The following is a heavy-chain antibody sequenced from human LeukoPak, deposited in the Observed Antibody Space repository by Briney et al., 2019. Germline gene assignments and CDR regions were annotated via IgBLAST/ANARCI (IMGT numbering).Heavy chain of an antibody. CDR2: ITQSGST. CDR1: GGSFSGYY. J-gene: IGHJ4*02. V-gene: IGHV4-34*01. CDR3: AREGSSSWFDY. D-gene: IGHD6-13*01. Sequence: ETLSLTCAVYGGSFSGYYWSWIRQPPGKGLEWIGEITQSGSTSYNPSLKSRVTISVDTSENQFSLKLSSVTAADTAVYYCAREGSSSWFDYWGQGTLVTVSS.